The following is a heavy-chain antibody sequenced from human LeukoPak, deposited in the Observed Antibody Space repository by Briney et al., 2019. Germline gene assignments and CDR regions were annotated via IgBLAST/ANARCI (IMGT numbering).Heavy chain of an antibody. V-gene: IGHV3-64*01. Sequence: PGGSLRLSCAASGFTFSSYAVHWVRQAPGKGLEYVSAISSNGGSTYYANSVKGRFTISRDNSKNTLYLQMGSLRAEDMAVYYCARAVRGVNYYYMDVWGKGTTVTVSS. D-gene: IGHD3-10*01. J-gene: IGHJ6*03. CDR1: GFTFSSYA. CDR2: ISSNGGST. CDR3: ARAVRGVNYYYMDV.